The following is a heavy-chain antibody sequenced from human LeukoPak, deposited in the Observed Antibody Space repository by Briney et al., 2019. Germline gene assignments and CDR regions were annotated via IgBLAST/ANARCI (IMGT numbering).Heavy chain of an antibody. D-gene: IGHD3-3*01. J-gene: IGHJ4*02. Sequence: PGGSLRLSCAASGFTFSSYGMHWVRQAPGKGLEWVANIKQDGSEKYYVDSVKGRFTISRDNAKNSLYLQMNSLRAEDTAVYYCARGPMDYDFWSGYGFDYWGQGTLVTVSS. V-gene: IGHV3-7*01. CDR3: ARGPMDYDFWSGYGFDY. CDR1: GFTFSSYG. CDR2: IKQDGSEK.